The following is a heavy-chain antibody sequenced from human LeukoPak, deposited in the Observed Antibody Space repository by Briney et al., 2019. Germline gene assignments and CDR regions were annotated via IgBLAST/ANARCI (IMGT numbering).Heavy chain of an antibody. CDR2: IYPPDSDT. Sequence: GESLKISCKGSGYSFTSFWIGWVRQMPGKGLEWMGIIYPPDSDTRYSPSFQGQVTISADKSITTAYLQWSSLKASDTAIYYCARLESEGTFDYWGQGTLLTVSS. CDR1: GYSFTSFW. D-gene: IGHD1-1*01. CDR3: ARLESEGTFDY. J-gene: IGHJ4*02. V-gene: IGHV5-51*01.